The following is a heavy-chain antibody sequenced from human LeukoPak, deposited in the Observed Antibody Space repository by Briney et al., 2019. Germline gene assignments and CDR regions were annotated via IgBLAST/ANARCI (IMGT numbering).Heavy chain of an antibody. V-gene: IGHV4-30-4*08. CDR1: GGSISSGDYY. D-gene: IGHD1-26*01. J-gene: IGHJ3*02. CDR2: IYYSGST. Sequence: SQTLSLTCTVSGGSISSGDYYWSWIRQPPGMGLEWIGYIYYSGSTYYNPSLKSRVTISLDTSKNQFSLKLSSVTAADTAVYYCGRVIGRDAFDIWGQGTMVTVSS. CDR3: GRVIGRDAFDI.